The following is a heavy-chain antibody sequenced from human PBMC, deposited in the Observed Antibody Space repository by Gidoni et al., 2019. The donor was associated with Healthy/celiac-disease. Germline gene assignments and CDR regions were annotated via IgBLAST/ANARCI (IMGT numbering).Heavy chain of an antibody. D-gene: IGHD2-21*01. J-gene: IGHJ4*02. V-gene: IGHV2-5*02. CDR2: IYWDDDK. CDR1: GFSLSTNGVG. CDR3: ARTMVGRYCGGDCSYFDS. Sequence: QITLKESGPTLVKPTQTLKLTCTFSGFSLSTNGVGVGWIRQPPGKALEWLTLIYWDDDKRYSPSLKNRLTITKDTSKNQVVLTMTNMDPVDTATYYCARTMVGRYCGGDCSYFDSWGQGTLVTVSS.